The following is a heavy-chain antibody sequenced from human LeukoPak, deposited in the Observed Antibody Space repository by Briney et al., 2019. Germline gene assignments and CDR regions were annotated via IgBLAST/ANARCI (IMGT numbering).Heavy chain of an antibody. Sequence: ASVKVSCKASGGTFSSYAISWVRQAPGQGLEWMGRIIPIFGTANYAQKFQGRVTNTTDESTSTAYMELSSLRSEDTAVYYCARVRQLVGWFDPWGKGTLVTVSS. CDR1: GGTFSSYA. CDR3: ARVRQLVGWFDP. J-gene: IGHJ5*02. D-gene: IGHD6-6*01. CDR2: IIPIFGTA. V-gene: IGHV1-69*05.